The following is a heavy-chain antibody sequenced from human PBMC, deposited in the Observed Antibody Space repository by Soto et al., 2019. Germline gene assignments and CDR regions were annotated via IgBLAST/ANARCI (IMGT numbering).Heavy chain of an antibody. J-gene: IGHJ5*02. D-gene: IGHD4-4*01. Sequence: SLRLSCAASGFTFSSYAMSWVRQAPGKGLEWVSYISSSSSTIYYADSVKGRFTISRDNAKNSLYLQMNSLRDEDTAVYYCAREDHYINWFEPWGQGTLVTVSS. CDR2: ISSSSSTI. V-gene: IGHV3-48*02. CDR1: GFTFSSYA. CDR3: AREDHYINWFEP.